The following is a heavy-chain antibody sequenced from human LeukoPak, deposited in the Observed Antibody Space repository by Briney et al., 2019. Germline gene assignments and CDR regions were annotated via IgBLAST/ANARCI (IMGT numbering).Heavy chain of an antibody. CDR2: IIPIFGTA. J-gene: IGHJ5*02. D-gene: IGHD3-10*01. CDR1: GGTFSSYA. CDR3: ARDSYYGSGSYNWFDP. V-gene: IGHV1-69*13. Sequence: GASVKVSCTASGGTFSSYAISWVRQAPGQGLEWMGGIIPIFGTANYAQKFQGRVTITADGSTSTAYMELSSLRSEDTAVYYCARDSYYGSGSYNWFDPWGQGTLVTVSS.